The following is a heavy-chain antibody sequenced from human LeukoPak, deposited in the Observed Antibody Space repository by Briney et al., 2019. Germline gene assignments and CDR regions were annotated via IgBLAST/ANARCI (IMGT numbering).Heavy chain of an antibody. CDR1: GFTFSSYW. D-gene: IGHD6-13*01. CDR2: IKQDGREK. J-gene: IGHJ4*02. V-gene: IGHV3-7*01. CDR3: ARGPIKTYSSSWYLEYYFDY. Sequence: GGSLKLSCATSGFTFSSYWMSWVRPAPGKGLGGVANIKQDGREKYYVASVKGRFTISRDDAKNSLYLQMNSLRAEDTAVYYCARGPIKTYSSSWYLEYYFDYWGQGTLVTVSS.